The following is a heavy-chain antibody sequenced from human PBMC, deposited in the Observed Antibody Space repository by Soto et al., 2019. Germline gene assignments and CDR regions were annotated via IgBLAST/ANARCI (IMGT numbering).Heavy chain of an antibody. CDR2: IYYSGST. V-gene: IGHV4-39*07. D-gene: IGHD2-15*01. CDR1: GGSISSSSYY. Sequence: SETLSLTCTVSGGSISSSSYYWGWIRQPPGKGLKWIGSIYYSGSTYYNPSLKSRVTISVDTSKNQFSLKLSSVTAADTAVYYCARGGVGSLREDYWGQGSLVTVSS. J-gene: IGHJ4*02. CDR3: ARGGVGSLREDY.